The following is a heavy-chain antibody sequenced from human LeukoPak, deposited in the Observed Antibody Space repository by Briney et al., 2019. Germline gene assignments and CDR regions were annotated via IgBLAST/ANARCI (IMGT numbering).Heavy chain of an antibody. D-gene: IGHD6-19*01. CDR2: ISGRGGNT. J-gene: IGHJ4*02. V-gene: IGHV3-23*01. CDR1: GFNFSIYS. CDR3: ARVYSSGWPSDY. Sequence: GGSLRLSCTASGFNFSIYSMSWVRQAPGKGLEWVSAISGRGGNTYYADSVKGRFTISRDNSKNTLFFQMNTVRAEDTAVYYCARVYSSGWPSDYWGQGTLVTVSS.